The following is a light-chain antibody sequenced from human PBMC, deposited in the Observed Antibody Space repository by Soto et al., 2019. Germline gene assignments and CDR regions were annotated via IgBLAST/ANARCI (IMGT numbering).Light chain of an antibody. Sequence: QSVLTQPPSVSGAPGQRVTISCTGSSSNIGAGYDVHWYQQLPGTAPKLLIYGNSNRPSGVPDRFSGSKSGTSASLAITGLHAEDEADYYCQSYDSSLSGSVFGGVTKLTVL. J-gene: IGLJ2*01. V-gene: IGLV1-40*01. CDR1: SSNIGAGYD. CDR3: QSYDSSLSGSV. CDR2: GNS.